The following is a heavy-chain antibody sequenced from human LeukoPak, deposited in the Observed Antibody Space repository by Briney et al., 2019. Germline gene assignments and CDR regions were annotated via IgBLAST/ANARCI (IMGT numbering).Heavy chain of an antibody. J-gene: IGHJ4*02. CDR3: ARGRYVVRGVRYDY. Sequence: MASETLSLTCTVSGGSISSSSYYWGWIRQPPGKGLEWIGEINHSGSTNYNPSLKSRVTISVDTSKNQFSLKLSSVTAADTAVYYCARGRYVVRGVRYDYWGQGTLVTVSS. D-gene: IGHD3-10*01. CDR2: INHSGST. V-gene: IGHV4-39*07. CDR1: GGSISSSSYY.